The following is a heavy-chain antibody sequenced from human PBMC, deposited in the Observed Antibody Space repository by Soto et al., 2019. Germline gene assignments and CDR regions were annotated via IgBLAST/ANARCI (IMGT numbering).Heavy chain of an antibody. CDR3: ARDGGSRDPVTLATDD. CDR1: GGTFSSYA. Sequence: ASVKVSCKASGGTFSSYAISWVRQAPGQGLEWMGGIIPIFGTANYAQKFQGRVTITADESTSTAYMELSSLRSEDTAVYYCARDGGSRDPVTLATDDWGQGTLVTVSS. J-gene: IGHJ4*02. V-gene: IGHV1-69*13. D-gene: IGHD4-4*01. CDR2: IIPIFGTA.